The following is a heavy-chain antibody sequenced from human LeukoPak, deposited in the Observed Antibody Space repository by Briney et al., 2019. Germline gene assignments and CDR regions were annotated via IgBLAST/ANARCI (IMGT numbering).Heavy chain of an antibody. CDR1: GGSFSGYY. CDR3: DSYSSGWSEGYYFDY. Sequence: SETLSLTCAVSGGSFSGYYWTWIRQPPGKGLEWIGEINHSGRTNYNPSLKSRVTISVDTSKNQFSLKLSSVTAADTAVYYCDSYSSGWSEGYYFDYWGQGTLVTVSS. D-gene: IGHD6-19*01. V-gene: IGHV4-34*01. J-gene: IGHJ4*02. CDR2: INHSGRT.